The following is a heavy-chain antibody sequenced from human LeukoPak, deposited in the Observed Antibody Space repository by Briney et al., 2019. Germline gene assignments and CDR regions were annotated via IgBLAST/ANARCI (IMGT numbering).Heavy chain of an antibody. D-gene: IGHD1-26*01. CDR1: GGSISTYY. V-gene: IGHV4-59*01. CDR3: ARGYSGSYGRFDY. Sequence: SETLSLTCTVSGGSISTYYWDWIRQPPGKGLEWIGYIYYSGSTSYNPSLKSRVTISVDTSKNQFSLKLSSVTAADTAVYYCARGYSGSYGRFDYWGQGTLVTVSS. J-gene: IGHJ4*02. CDR2: IYYSGST.